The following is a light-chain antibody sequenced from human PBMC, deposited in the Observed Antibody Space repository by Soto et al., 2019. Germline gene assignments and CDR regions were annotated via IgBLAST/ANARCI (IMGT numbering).Light chain of an antibody. V-gene: IGKV2-28*01. CDR1: RSLLHGNGHNY. Sequence: DIVMTQSPVPLPVTPGEPASISCNSSRSLLHGNGHNYLDWYLQKPGQSPQLLIYLGSNRASGVPDRFSGSGSGTDFTLRISRVEADDVGVYYCLAGLQIPPTFGGGTRVEIK. CDR3: LAGLQIPPT. J-gene: IGKJ4*01. CDR2: LGS.